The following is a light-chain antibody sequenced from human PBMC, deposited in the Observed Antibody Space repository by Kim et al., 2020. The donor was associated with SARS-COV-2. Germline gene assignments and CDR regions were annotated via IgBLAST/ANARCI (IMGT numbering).Light chain of an antibody. CDR3: QQTYGASRT. CDR1: QDISRY. Sequence: IQLTQSPSSLASSVGDSVTITCRASQDISRYLTWYQQKPGKAPKLLIYTASSLQSGVPSRFTGSGSETDFTLTISSLQPEDFAAYYCQQTYGASRTFGQGTKVDIK. J-gene: IGKJ1*01. CDR2: TAS. V-gene: IGKV1-39*01.